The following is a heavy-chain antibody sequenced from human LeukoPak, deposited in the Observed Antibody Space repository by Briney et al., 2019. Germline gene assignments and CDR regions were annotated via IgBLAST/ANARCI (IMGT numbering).Heavy chain of an antibody. CDR1: GYKLTNKW. CDR2: LNTKTGAT. J-gene: IGHJ4*02. V-gene: IGHV1-2*02. Sequence: GASVKVSCKAFGYKLTNKWIHWVRQAPGQGLEWMGWLNTKTGATNIAQKFQGRVTLTRDTSVNTAYIEVTRLSSDDTAVYFCARGVVALPNWGQGTLVTVSS. CDR3: ARGVVALPN. D-gene: IGHD2-15*01.